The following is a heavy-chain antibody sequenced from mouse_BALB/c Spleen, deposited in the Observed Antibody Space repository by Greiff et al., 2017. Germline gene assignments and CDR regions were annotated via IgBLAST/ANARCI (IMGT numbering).Heavy chain of an antibody. D-gene: IGHD2-1*01. J-gene: IGHJ4*01. CDR3: ARGQDGNYVRGAMDY. CDR2: ISSGGST. CDR1: GFTFSSYA. V-gene: IGHV5-6-5*01. Sequence: EVQLVESGGGLVKPGGSLKLSCAASGFTFSSYAMSWVRQTPEKRLEWVASISSGGSTYYPDSVKGRFTISRDNARNILYLQMSSLRSEDTAMYYCARGQDGNYVRGAMDYWGQGTSVTVSS.